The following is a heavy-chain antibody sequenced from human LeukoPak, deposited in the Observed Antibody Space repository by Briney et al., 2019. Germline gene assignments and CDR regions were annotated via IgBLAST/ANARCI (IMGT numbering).Heavy chain of an antibody. CDR1: GGSISSGGYF. J-gene: IGHJ4*02. D-gene: IGHD4-17*01. CDR2: THYSGST. V-gene: IGHV4-31*03. Sequence: PSQTLSLTCTVSGGSISSGGYFWSWVRQHPGKGLEWIGYTHYSGSTYYNPSFKSRVTISVDTSKNKFSLKLSSVTAADTAVYYCARTGSTVTMLYPFDHWGQGTLVTVSS. CDR3: ARTGSTVTMLYPFDH.